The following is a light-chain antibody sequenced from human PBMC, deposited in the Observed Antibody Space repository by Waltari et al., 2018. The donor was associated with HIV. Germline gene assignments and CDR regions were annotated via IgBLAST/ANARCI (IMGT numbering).Light chain of an antibody. Sequence: QSALTQPASVSGSPGQSITISCTGTSSDVGGYNYVSWYQPHPGKAPKLMIYEVSNRPSGVSNRVTGSKSGNTASLTISGLQAEDEADYYCSSYTSSSSVVFGGGTKLTVL. J-gene: IGLJ2*01. CDR3: SSYTSSSSVV. V-gene: IGLV2-14*01. CDR2: EVS. CDR1: SSDVGGYNY.